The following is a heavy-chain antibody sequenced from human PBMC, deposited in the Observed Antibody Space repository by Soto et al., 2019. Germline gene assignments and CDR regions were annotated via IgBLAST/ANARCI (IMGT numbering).Heavy chain of an antibody. CDR3: AKGDTGYSSSWYIDY. V-gene: IGHV3-43*01. CDR1: GFTFDDYT. Sequence: EVQLVESGGVVVQPGGSLSLSWAASGFTFDDYTMHWVRQAPGKGLEWVSLISWDGGSTYYADSVKGRFTISRDNSKNSLYLQMNSLRTEDTALYYCAKGDTGYSSSWYIDYWGQGTLVTVSS. CDR2: ISWDGGST. J-gene: IGHJ4*02. D-gene: IGHD6-13*01.